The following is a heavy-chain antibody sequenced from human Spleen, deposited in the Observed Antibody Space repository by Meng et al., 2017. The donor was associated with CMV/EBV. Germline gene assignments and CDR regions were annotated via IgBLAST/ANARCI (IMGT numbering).Heavy chain of an antibody. CDR2: IWYDGSNK. Sequence: GGSLRLSCAASGFTFSSYGIHWVRQAPGKGLEWVAVIWYDGSNKYYADSVKGRFTISRDNSKNTLYLQMNSLRAEDTAVYYCARDVFELERHGFGYYYYGMDVWGQGTTVTVSS. D-gene: IGHD1-1*01. J-gene: IGHJ6*02. V-gene: IGHV3-33*01. CDR3: ARDVFELERHGFGYYYYGMDV. CDR1: GFTFSSYG.